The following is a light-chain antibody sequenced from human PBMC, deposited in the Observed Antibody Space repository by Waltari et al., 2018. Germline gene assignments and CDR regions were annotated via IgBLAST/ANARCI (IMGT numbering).Light chain of an antibody. CDR1: QNIQTF. J-gene: IGKJ3*01. CDR2: DAF. Sequence: EIVLTQSPVTLSLSPGVRATLSCRASQNIQTFLAWYQHRPGQPPRLLIYDAFYRATGIPARFSGSGSGTDFTLSISSLEPEDFAVYFCQQRSDWPPFTFGPGTRVDI. V-gene: IGKV3-11*01. CDR3: QQRSDWPPFT.